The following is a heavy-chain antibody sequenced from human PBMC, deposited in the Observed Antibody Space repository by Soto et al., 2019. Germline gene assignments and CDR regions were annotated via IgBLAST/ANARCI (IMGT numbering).Heavy chain of an antibody. D-gene: IGHD2-2*01. J-gene: IGHJ4*02. CDR2: IYYSGST. V-gene: IGHV4-39*01. CDR1: GGSISSSSYY. Sequence: SETLSLTCTVSGGSISSSSYYWGWIRQPPGKGLEWIGSIYYSGSTYYNPSLKSRVTISVDTSKNQFSLKLSSVTAADTAVYYCARQRDDCSSTSCYRVIDYWGQGTLVTVSS. CDR3: ARQRDDCSSTSCYRVIDY.